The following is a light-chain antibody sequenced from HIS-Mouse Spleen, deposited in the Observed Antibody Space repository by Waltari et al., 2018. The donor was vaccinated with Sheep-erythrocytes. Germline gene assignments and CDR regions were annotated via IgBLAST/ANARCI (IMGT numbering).Light chain of an antibody. CDR2: EGS. CDR3: CSYAGSSTWV. Sequence: QSALTQPASVSGSPGQPITISCTGTSSDVGGYNLFSWYQPHPGKAPKPMIYEGSKRPSGLSNRFSGSKSGNTASLTISGLQAEDEADYYCCSYAGSSTWVFGGGTKLTVL. V-gene: IGLV2-23*01. CDR1: SSDVGGYNL. J-gene: IGLJ3*02.